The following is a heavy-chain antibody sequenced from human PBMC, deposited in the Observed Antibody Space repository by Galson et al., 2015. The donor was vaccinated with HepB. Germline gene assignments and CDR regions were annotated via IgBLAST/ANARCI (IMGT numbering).Heavy chain of an antibody. V-gene: IGHV3-23*01. CDR2: ISSSGGST. CDR1: GFTFSTYA. CDR3: ARVDSVVKSFDY. J-gene: IGHJ4*02. Sequence: LRLSCAASGFTFSTYAMSWVRQAPGTGLEWVLIISSSGGSTNYADSVKGRLTISRDYSKNTLYLQMNRLTAEDTAVYYCARVDSVVKSFDYWGQGTLVTVSS. D-gene: IGHD2-15*01.